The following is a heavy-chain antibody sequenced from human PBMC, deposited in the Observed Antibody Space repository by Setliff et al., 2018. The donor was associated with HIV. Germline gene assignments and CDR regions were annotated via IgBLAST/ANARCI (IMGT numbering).Heavy chain of an antibody. Sequence: SETLSLTCAVSGGSISSSYWWSWVRQPPGEGLEWIGEIYHSGSTNYNPSLKSRVTISVDKSKNQFSLKLSSVTAADTAVYYCARSYYNFWSGYWGNWFDPWGQGTLVTVSS. CDR2: IYHSGST. CDR3: ARSYYNFWSGYWGNWFDP. J-gene: IGHJ5*02. V-gene: IGHV4-4*02. CDR1: GGSISSSYW. D-gene: IGHD3-3*01.